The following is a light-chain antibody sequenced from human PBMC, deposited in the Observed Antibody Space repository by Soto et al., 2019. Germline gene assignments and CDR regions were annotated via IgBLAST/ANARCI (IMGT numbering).Light chain of an antibody. Sequence: DIPMTQSPSTLSASVGDRVTITCRASQSISSWLAWYQQKPGKAPKLLIYDASSLESGVPSRFSGSGSGTEFTLTISSLQPDDFATYYCQQYGGYSWTFGQGTKVEIK. CDR1: QSISSW. CDR3: QQYGGYSWT. CDR2: DAS. J-gene: IGKJ1*01. V-gene: IGKV1-5*01.